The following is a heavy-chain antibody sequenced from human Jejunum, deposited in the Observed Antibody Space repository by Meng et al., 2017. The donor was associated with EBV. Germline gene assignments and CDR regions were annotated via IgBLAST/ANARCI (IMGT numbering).Heavy chain of an antibody. CDR1: GYNFTDYY. CDR3: ARPISGYTYYFDY. D-gene: IGHD5-18*01. J-gene: IGHJ4*02. CDR2: VNPNSGVT. V-gene: IGHV1-2*06. Sequence: QVQLVQSGKKVKEAWASVKVSCKASGYNFTDYYLHWVRQAPGQGLEWMGRVNPNSGVTNYAEKFQGRVTMTRDTSISTSYMEVSRLTSDDTAVYYCARPISGYTYYFDYWGQGTLVTVSS.